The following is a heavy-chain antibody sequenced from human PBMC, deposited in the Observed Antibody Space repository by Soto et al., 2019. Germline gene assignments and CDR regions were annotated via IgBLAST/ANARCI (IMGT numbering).Heavy chain of an antibody. Sequence: EVQVLQSGGGLGQPGGSLRLSCAAGGFTFRDYAMSWVRQAPGKGLEWVSTLSGSLNSAFYADSVKGRFTIYGDSSDNILYLQMNILRDEDTAVYYCARDAGFPDFGGIKHVFDIWGQGTLVTVSS. D-gene: IGHD3-3*01. V-gene: IGHV3-23*01. CDR2: LSGSLNSA. CDR3: ARDAGFPDFGGIKHVFDI. J-gene: IGHJ3*02. CDR1: GFTFRDYA.